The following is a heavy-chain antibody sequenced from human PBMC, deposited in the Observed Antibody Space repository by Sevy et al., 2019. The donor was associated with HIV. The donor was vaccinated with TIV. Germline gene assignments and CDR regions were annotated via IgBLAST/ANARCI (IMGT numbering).Heavy chain of an antibody. CDR3: ARVGVSYCTDDCYHRFDY. CDR1: GFTFSSYA. V-gene: IGHV3-30*09. D-gene: IGHD2-21*02. CDR2: ISYDGSKK. J-gene: IGHJ4*02. Sequence: GGSLRLSCAASGFTFSSYALLWVRQAPGKGLEWVSLISYDGSKKYYSDSVKGRFDISRDESKTTLFLQMTSLRSEDTAIYYCARVGVSYCTDDCYHRFDYWGRGTLVTVSS.